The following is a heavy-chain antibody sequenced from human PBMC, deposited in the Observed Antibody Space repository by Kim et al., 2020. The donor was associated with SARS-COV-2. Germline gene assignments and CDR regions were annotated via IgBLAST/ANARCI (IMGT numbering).Heavy chain of an antibody. CDR1: GFSFGAHW. D-gene: IGHD6-19*01. CDR3: ARGSGWLSDG. V-gene: IGHV3-7*01. CDR2: IRQDGVEK. Sequence: GGSLRLSCAASGFSFGAHWMNWVRHAPGKGLESVAVIRQDGVEKHYVDSVSGRFTISRDNDKNSVYLQMNSLRVEDTGVYFCARGSGWLSDGWGQGTMVTVSS. J-gene: IGHJ4*02.